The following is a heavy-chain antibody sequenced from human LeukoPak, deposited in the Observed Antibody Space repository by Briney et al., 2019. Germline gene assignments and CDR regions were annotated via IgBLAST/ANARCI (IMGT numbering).Heavy chain of an antibody. CDR1: GYSISSGYY. D-gene: IGHD2-2*01. CDR2: IYHSGST. CDR3: ARHARHAPFDY. V-gene: IGHV4-38-2*01. Sequence: SETLSLTCAVSGYSISSGYYWDWIRQPPGKGLEWIGSIYHSGSTYYNPSLKSRVTISVDTSKNQFSLKLSSVTAADTAVYYCARHARHAPFDYWGQGTLVTVSS. J-gene: IGHJ4*02.